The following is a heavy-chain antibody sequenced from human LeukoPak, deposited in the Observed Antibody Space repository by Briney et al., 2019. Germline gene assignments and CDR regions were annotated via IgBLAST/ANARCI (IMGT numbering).Heavy chain of an antibody. D-gene: IGHD5-12*01. J-gene: IGHJ4*02. CDR2: ISYDGSNK. CDR1: GFTFSSYG. Sequence: GGSLRLSCAASGFTFSSYGMHWVRQAPGKGLEWVAVISYDGSNKYYADSVKGRFTISRDNSKNTLYLQMNSLRAEDTAVYYCARERGGYHDYWGQGTLVTVSS. CDR3: ARERGGYHDY. V-gene: IGHV3-30-3*01.